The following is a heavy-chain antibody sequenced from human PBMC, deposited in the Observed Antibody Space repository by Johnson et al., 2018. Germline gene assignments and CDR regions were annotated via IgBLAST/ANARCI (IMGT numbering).Heavy chain of an antibody. CDR3: AKPPVGWLGEGAEYFQH. J-gene: IGHJ1*01. V-gene: IGHV3-9*01. Sequence: VQLVQSGGGLVQPGRSLRLSCAASGFTFDDYAMHWVRQAPGKGLEWVSGIHWNSGSLGYADSVKGRFTISRDNAKNSLYLQMNSLRAEDTALYYCAKPPVGWLGEGAEYFQHCGQGTLVTVSS. CDR2: IHWNSGSL. D-gene: IGHD3-3*01. CDR1: GFTFDDYA.